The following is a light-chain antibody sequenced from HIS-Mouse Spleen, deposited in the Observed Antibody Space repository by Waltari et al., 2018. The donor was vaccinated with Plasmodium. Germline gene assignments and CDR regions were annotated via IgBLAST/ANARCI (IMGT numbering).Light chain of an antibody. CDR2: GAS. Sequence: EIVMTQSPATLSVSPGERATLSCRASQSVSSNLACDQQKPGQAPRLLIYGASTRATCIPAKFSGSGSGTEFTLTISSLQSEDFAVYYCQQYNNWSFTFGPGTKVDIK. J-gene: IGKJ3*01. CDR1: QSVSSN. V-gene: IGKV3-15*01. CDR3: QQYNNWSFT.